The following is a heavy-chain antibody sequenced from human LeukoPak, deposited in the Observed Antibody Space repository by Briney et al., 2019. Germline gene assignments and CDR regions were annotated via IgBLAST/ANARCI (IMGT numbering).Heavy chain of an antibody. CDR1: GFTFSSYG. Sequence: PGRSLRLSCAASGFTFSSYGMHWVRQAPGKGLEWVAVIWYDGSNKYYADSVKGRFTISRDNSKNTLYLQMNSLRAEDTAVYYCARDDLILTGLYYFDYWGQGTLVTVSS. CDR3: ARDDLILTGLYYFDY. V-gene: IGHV3-33*08. CDR2: IWYDGSNK. J-gene: IGHJ4*02. D-gene: IGHD3-9*01.